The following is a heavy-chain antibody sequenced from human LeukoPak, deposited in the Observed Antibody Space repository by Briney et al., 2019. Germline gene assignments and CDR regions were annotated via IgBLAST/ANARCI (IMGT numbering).Heavy chain of an antibody. CDR2: IRSKANSYAT. CDR3: AKDIRVTFDY. Sequence: PGGSLRLSCAASGFTFSGSAMHWVRQASGKGLEWVGRIRSKANSYATAYAASVKGRFTISRDNSKNTLYLQMNSLRAEDTAVYYCAKDIRVTFDYWGQGTLVTVSS. D-gene: IGHD2-21*02. V-gene: IGHV3-73*01. CDR1: GFTFSGSA. J-gene: IGHJ4*02.